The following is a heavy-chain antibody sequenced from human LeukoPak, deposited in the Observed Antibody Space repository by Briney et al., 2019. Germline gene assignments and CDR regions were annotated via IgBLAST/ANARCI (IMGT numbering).Heavy chain of an antibody. V-gene: IGHV3-23*01. J-gene: IGHJ4*02. D-gene: IGHD5-18*01. CDR1: GFTFSSYA. CDR3: AFSPTLDTVMLDY. Sequence: PGGSLRLSCAASGFTFSSYAMSWVRQAPGKGLEWVSAISGSGGSTYYADSVKGRFTISRDNSKNTLYLQMSSLRAEDTAVYYCAFSPTLDTVMLDYWGQGTLVTVSS. CDR2: ISGSGGST.